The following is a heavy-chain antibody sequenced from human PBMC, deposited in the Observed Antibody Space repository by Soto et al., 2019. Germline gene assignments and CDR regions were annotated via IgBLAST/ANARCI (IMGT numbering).Heavy chain of an antibody. CDR1: GFTFSSYS. CDR2: ISSSSSYI. J-gene: IGHJ6*02. CDR3: ARGTYYYDSSGYYLEGIDYYYGMDV. V-gene: IGHV3-21*01. Sequence: RGSLRLSCAASGFTFSSYSMNWVRQAPGKGLEWVSSISSSSSYIYYADSVKGRFTISRDNAKNSLYLQMNSLRAEDTAVHYCARGTYYYDSSGYYLEGIDYYYGMDVWGQGTTVTVSS. D-gene: IGHD3-22*01.